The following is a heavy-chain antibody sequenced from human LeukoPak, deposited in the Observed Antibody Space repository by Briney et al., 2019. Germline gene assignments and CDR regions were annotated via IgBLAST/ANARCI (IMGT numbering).Heavy chain of an antibody. CDR2: IYSGGST. Sequence: GGSLRLSCAASGFTVSSNYMSWVRQAPGKGLEWVSVIYSGGSTYYADSVKGRFTISRDNSKNTLYLQMNSLRAEDTAVYYCAKSSRAVAGNHDDYWGQGTLVTVSS. CDR1: GFTVSSNY. CDR3: AKSSRAVAGNHDDY. V-gene: IGHV3-53*01. D-gene: IGHD6-19*01. J-gene: IGHJ4*02.